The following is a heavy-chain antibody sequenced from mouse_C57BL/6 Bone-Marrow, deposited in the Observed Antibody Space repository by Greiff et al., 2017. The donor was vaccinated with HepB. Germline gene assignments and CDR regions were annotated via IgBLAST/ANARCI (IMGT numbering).Heavy chain of an antibody. CDR3: TTRRITTVVAKDFDY. D-gene: IGHD1-1*01. CDR2: IDPENGDT. J-gene: IGHJ2*01. V-gene: IGHV14-4*01. CDR1: GFNIKDDY. Sequence: VQLKQSGAELVRPGASVKLSCTASGFNIKDDYMHWVKQRPEQGLEWIGWIDPENGDTEYASKFQGKATITADTSSNTAYLQLSSLTSEDTAVYYCTTRRITTVVAKDFDYWGQGTTLTVSS.